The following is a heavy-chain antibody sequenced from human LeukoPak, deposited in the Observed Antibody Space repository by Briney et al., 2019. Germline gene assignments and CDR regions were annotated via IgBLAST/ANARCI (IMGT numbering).Heavy chain of an antibody. V-gene: IGHV1-46*01. CDR2: INPSGGST. Sequence: ASVKVSCKVSGYTLTELSMHWVRQAPGQGLEWMGIINPSGGSTSYAQKFQGRVTMTRDTSTSTVYMELSSLRSEDTVVYYCARDAATGHGNFDYWGQGTLVTVSS. J-gene: IGHJ4*02. D-gene: IGHD6-25*01. CDR1: GYTLTELS. CDR3: ARDAATGHGNFDY.